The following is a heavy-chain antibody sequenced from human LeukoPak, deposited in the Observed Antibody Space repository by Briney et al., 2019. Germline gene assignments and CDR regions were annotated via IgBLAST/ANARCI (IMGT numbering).Heavy chain of an antibody. Sequence: SETLSLTCAVYGGSFSGYYWSWIRQPPGKGLEWIGEINHSGSTNYNPSLKSRVTISVDTSKNQFSLKLSSVTAADTAVYYCVTGPAAGFHPLGQGTLVTVSP. J-gene: IGHJ5*02. CDR1: GGSFSGYY. CDR2: INHSGST. CDR3: VTGPAAGFHP. D-gene: IGHD6-13*01. V-gene: IGHV4-34*01.